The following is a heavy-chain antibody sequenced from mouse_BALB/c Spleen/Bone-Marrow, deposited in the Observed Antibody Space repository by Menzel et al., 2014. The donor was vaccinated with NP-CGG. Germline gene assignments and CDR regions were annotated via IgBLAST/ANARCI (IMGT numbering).Heavy chain of an antibody. Sequence: VQLKDSGGGLVQPGGSRKLSCAVSGFTFSSFGMHWVRQAPEKGLEWVAYISSGSTYIFYADTLKGRFTISRDNPKNTLFLQMTSLRSKDTPMYYCARSRGNWGDFDHWGQGTTPTVSS. D-gene: IGHD4-1*01. CDR1: GFTFSSFG. CDR3: ARSRGNWGDFDH. CDR2: ISSGSTYI. J-gene: IGHJ2*01. V-gene: IGHV5-17*02.